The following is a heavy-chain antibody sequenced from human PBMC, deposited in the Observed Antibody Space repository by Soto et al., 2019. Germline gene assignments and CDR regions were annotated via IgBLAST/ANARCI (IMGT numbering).Heavy chain of an antibody. CDR3: AHRAYHYGSGSYYTH. Sequence: SGPTLVNPTQTLTLTCTFSGFSLSTREVGVGWIRQPPGKALEWLALIYWDDDKRYRPSLKSRLTIAKDTSKNLVILIMTNMDPEDTATYYCAHRAYHYGSGSYYTHWGQGILVTVSS. CDR1: GFSLSTREVG. CDR2: IYWDDDK. J-gene: IGHJ4*02. V-gene: IGHV2-5*02. D-gene: IGHD3-10*01.